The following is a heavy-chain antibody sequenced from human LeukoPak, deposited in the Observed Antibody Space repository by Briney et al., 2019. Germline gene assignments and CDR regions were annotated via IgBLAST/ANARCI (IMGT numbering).Heavy chain of an antibody. J-gene: IGHJ4*02. Sequence: SETLPLTCTVSGGSISSGSYYWSWIRQPAGKGLEWIGRIYTSGSTNYNPSLKSRVTISADTSKNQFSLKLSSVTAADTAVYYCARNTISLYYFDYWGQGTLVTVSS. V-gene: IGHV4-61*02. D-gene: IGHD3-3*02. CDR1: GGSISSGSYY. CDR2: IYTSGST. CDR3: ARNTISLYYFDY.